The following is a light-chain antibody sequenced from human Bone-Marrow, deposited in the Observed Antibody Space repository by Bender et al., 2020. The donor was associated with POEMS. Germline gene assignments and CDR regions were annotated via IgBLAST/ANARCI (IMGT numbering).Light chain of an antibody. CDR3: SSFTGSKSL. V-gene: IGLV2-14*01. CDR1: SSDVGAFNY. J-gene: IGLJ2*01. Sequence: QSALTQPASVSGSPGQSITISCTGTSSDVGAFNYVSWYQQHPGKAPKLIISEVSNRPSGVSNRFSGSKSGNTASLTISGLQAEDEADFYCSSFTGSKSLFGGGTKLTVL. CDR2: EVS.